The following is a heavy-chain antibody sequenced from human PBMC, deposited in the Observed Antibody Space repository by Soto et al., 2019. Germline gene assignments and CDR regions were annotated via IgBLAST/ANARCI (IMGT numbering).Heavy chain of an antibody. D-gene: IGHD3-3*01. Sequence: QVQLVESGGGVVQPGRSLRLSCAASGFTFKNYAMHWVRQAPGKGLEWVAVISYDGSIEFYADSVKGRFTISRDDFKNTMFLQMGSLRVEDTAMYYCTRDGEPLWGQGTMVRVSS. CDR3: TRDGEPL. CDR2: ISYDGSIE. V-gene: IGHV3-30-3*01. J-gene: IGHJ3*01. CDR1: GFTFKNYA.